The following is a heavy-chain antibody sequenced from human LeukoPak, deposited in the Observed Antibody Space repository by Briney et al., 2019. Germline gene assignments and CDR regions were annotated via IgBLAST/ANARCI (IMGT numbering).Heavy chain of an antibody. D-gene: IGHD5-18*01. CDR3: ARGLRDTAMVTLDY. CDR2: IYYSGST. J-gene: IGHJ4*02. CDR1: GGSISSHY. Sequence: SETLSLTCTVSGGSISSHYWSWIRQPPGKGLEWIGYIYYSGSTNYNPSLKSRVTISVDTSKNQFSLKLSSVTAADTAVYYCARGLRDTAMVTLDYWGQGTLVTVSS. V-gene: IGHV4-59*11.